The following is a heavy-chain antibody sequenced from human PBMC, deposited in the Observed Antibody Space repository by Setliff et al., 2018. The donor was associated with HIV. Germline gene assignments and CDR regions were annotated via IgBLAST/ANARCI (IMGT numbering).Heavy chain of an antibody. CDR3: ARRRYDSDGYYFDS. CDR2: VYSSGST. D-gene: IGHD3-22*01. Sequence: SETLSLTCAVSGGSVSTHYWNWIRQPPGKGLEWIGCVYSSGSTKYNPSLMSRVTISLNTSKNQFSLKVRSVTAADTAIYYCARRRYDSDGYYFDSWGQGSLVTVSS. CDR1: GGSVSTHY. J-gene: IGHJ4*02. V-gene: IGHV4-59*02.